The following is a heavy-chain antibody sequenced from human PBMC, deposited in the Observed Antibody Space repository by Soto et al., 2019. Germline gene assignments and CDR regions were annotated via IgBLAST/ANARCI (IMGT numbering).Heavy chain of an antibody. D-gene: IGHD4-17*01. CDR2: IYYSGST. Sequence: TLSLTSPVSAGSLSSGDSYCSWLLQHPGKGLEWIGHIYYSGSTYYNPSLRSRVTFSVDSSTHQCSLELTSVTAAATALYCCASEFDYGYYGGWFNPWGQGTQVTVS. CDR3: ASEFDYGYYGGWFNP. V-gene: IGHV4-31*03. J-gene: IGHJ5*02. CDR1: AGSLSSGDSY.